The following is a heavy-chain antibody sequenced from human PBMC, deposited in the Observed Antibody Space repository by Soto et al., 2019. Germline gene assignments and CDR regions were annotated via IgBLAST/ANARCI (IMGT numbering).Heavy chain of an antibody. CDR2: ISYDGSNK. CDR1: GFTFSSYG. Sequence: QVQLVESGGGVVQPGRSLRLSCAASGFTFSSYGMHWVRQAPGKGLEWVAVISYDGSNKYYADSVKGRFTISRDNSKNTLYLQVNSLRAEDTAVYYFARNRPRSGWSIVYWFQGTLVTVSS. D-gene: IGHD6-19*01. J-gene: IGHJ4*02. CDR3: ARNRPRSGWSIVY. V-gene: IGHV3-30*03.